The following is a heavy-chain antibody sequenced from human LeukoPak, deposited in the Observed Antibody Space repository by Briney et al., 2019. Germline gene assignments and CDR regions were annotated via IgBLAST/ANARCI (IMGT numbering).Heavy chain of an antibody. D-gene: IGHD6-19*01. CDR3: ARDPNDQYSSGWYCH. J-gene: IGHJ4*02. Sequence: GASVKVSCKASGYTFTGYYMHWVRQAPGQGLGWMGWINPNSGGTNYAQKFQGRVTMTRDTSISTAYMELSRLRSDDTAVYYCARDPNDQYSSGWYCHWGQGTLVTVSS. V-gene: IGHV1-2*02. CDR1: GYTFTGYY. CDR2: INPNSGGT.